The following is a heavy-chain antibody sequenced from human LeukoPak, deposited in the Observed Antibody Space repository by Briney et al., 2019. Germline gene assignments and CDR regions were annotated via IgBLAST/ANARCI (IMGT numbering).Heavy chain of an antibody. Sequence: GRSLRLSCAASGFTFSSYGMHWVRQAPGKGLEWVSSISSSSSYIYYADSVKGRFTISRDNAKNSLYLQMNSLRAEDTAVYYCARGGDSSGWTIDYWGQGTLVTVSS. CDR1: GFTFSSYG. D-gene: IGHD6-19*01. J-gene: IGHJ4*02. CDR3: ARGGDSSGWTIDY. CDR2: ISSSSSYI. V-gene: IGHV3-21*01.